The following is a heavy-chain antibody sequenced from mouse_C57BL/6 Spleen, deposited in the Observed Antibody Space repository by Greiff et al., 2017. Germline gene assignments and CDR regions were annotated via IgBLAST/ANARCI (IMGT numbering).Heavy chain of an antibody. CDR2: INPSNGGT. CDR3: ARSPVVAHYYAMDY. Sequence: VLLQQPGTELVKPGASVKLSCKASGYTFTSYWMHWVKQRPGQGLEWIGNINPSNGGTNYNEKFKSKDTLTVDKSSSTAYMQLSSLTSEDSAVYYCARSPVVAHYYAMDYWGQGTSVTVSS. CDR1: GYTFTSYW. V-gene: IGHV1-53*01. J-gene: IGHJ4*01. D-gene: IGHD1-1*01.